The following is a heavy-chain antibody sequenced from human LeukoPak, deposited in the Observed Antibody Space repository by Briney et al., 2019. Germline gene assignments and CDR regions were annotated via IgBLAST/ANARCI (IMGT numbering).Heavy chain of an antibody. D-gene: IGHD2-2*01. Sequence: GGAPRLSCASSGFTFSSYGMHWPRQAPGKGLEWGPVISYDGSNKYYADSVKGRFTISRDNSKNTLYLQMNSLRAEDTAVYYCAKDSSRWHDAFDIWGQGTMVTVSS. CDR3: AKDSSRWHDAFDI. V-gene: IGHV3-30*18. J-gene: IGHJ3*02. CDR1: GFTFSSYG. CDR2: ISYDGSNK.